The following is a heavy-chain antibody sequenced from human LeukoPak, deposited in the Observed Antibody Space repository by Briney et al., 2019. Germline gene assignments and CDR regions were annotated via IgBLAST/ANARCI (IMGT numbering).Heavy chain of an antibody. V-gene: IGHV4-59*08. CDR1: GGSISSYY. CDR2: IYYSGST. CDR3: ARLSYIKAVAGPNFEY. Sequence: SETLSLTCTVSGGSISSYYWSWIRQPPGKGLEWIGYIYYSGSTNYNPSLKSRVTISVDTSKNQFSLKLSSVTAADTAVYYCARLSYIKAVAGPNFEYWGQGTLVTVSS. J-gene: IGHJ4*02. D-gene: IGHD6-19*01.